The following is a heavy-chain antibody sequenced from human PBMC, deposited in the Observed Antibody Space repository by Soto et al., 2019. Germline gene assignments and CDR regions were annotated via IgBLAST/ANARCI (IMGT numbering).Heavy chain of an antibody. D-gene: IGHD4-17*01. V-gene: IGHV3-53*01. CDR3: ARPPRS. Sequence: GGSLRLSCAASGFPVSSNYMTWVRQAPGKGLEWVSVIYSGAGTFYADSVKGRFTIYRDNSKNTLYLQMNSLRVDDTAVYYCARPPRSWGQGTLVTVSS. CDR1: GFPVSSNY. CDR2: IYSGAGT. J-gene: IGHJ5*02.